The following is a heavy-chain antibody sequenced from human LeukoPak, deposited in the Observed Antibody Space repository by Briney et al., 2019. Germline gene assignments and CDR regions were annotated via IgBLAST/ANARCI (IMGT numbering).Heavy chain of an antibody. V-gene: IGHV1-24*01. CDR2: FDPEDGET. CDR1: GYTLTELS. J-gene: IGHJ3*02. Sequence: GASVKVSCKVSGYTLTELSMHWVRQAPGKGLEWMGGFDPEDGETIYAQKFQGRVTMTEDTSTDTAYMELSSLRSEDTAVYYCATDSGGDYTGDAFDIWGQGTMATVSS. D-gene: IGHD4-17*01. CDR3: ATDSGGDYTGDAFDI.